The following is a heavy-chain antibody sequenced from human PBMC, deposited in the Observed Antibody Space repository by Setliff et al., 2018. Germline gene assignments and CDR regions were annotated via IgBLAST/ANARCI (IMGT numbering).Heavy chain of an antibody. Sequence: SETLSLTCTVTGGSINSGPYYWTWIRQSAGKGLEWLGQIYSKGSMNYNPSLKSRVTISADSSKSQFFLRLTSVTAADTAIYYCARDQFSSGWYGAPESYFDRWGQGVLVTVSS. D-gene: IGHD6-19*01. CDR1: GGSINSGPYY. J-gene: IGHJ4*02. CDR2: IYSKGSM. CDR3: ARDQFSSGWYGAPESYFDR. V-gene: IGHV4-61*09.